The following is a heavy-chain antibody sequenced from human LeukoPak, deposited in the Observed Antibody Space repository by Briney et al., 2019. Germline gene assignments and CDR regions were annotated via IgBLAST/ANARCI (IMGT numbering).Heavy chain of an antibody. Sequence: SETLSLTCTVSGGSIGSHCYNWVRQPPEKGLEWIGCVYYSGSTNHNPSLKSRSVDTSKNQFSLNLNSVTAADTAVYYCARGVRLWSQGTLVTVSS. J-gene: IGHJ4*02. CDR3: ARGVRL. CDR2: VYYSGST. D-gene: IGHD3-10*01. CDR1: GGSIGSHC. V-gene: IGHV4-59*11.